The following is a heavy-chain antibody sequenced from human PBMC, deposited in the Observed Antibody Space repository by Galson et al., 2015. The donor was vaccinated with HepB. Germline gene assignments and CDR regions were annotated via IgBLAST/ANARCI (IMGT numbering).Heavy chain of an antibody. CDR1: GDSVSNKNFA. J-gene: IGHJ3*02. CDR3: ARGGFSAARALDI. CDR2: TYYGSKWNS. Sequence: CAISGDSVSNKNFAWNWIRQSPSRGLEWLGRTYYGSKWNSDYALSVKSRMSINPDTSKNHFSLQLNSVIPEDTAVYYCARGGFSAARALDIWGQGTMVTVSS. V-gene: IGHV6-1*01. D-gene: IGHD1-26*01.